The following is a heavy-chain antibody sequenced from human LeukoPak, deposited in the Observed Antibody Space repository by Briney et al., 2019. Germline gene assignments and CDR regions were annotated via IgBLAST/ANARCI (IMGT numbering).Heavy chain of an antibody. Sequence: ASVKVSCKASGYTFTSYDINWVRQAPGQGLEWMGWMNPNSGNTGYAQKFQGRVTMTRNTSISTAYMELSSLRSEDTAVYYCARIGALWVAEEGVDYWGQGTLVTVSS. CDR3: ARIGALWVAEEGVDY. J-gene: IGHJ4*02. CDR2: MNPNSGNT. CDR1: GYTFTSYD. D-gene: IGHD5-18*01. V-gene: IGHV1-8*01.